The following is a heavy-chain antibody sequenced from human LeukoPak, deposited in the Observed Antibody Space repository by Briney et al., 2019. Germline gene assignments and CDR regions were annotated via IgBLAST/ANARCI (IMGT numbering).Heavy chain of an antibody. V-gene: IGHV4-4*07. D-gene: IGHD2-2*01. CDR1: GGSISSYY. CDR2: IYTSGST. Sequence: SETLSLTCTVSGGSISSYYWSWIRQPAGKGLEWIGRIYTSGSTNYNPSLKSRVTMSVDTSKNQFSLKLSSMTAADTAVYYCARDPRYCSSTSCYYRYWYFDLWGRGTLVTVSS. J-gene: IGHJ2*01. CDR3: ARDPRYCSSTSCYYRYWYFDL.